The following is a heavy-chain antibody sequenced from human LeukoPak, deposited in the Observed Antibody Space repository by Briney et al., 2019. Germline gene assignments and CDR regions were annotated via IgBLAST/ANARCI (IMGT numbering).Heavy chain of an antibody. CDR3: AKDRYNGYDSLRSGGGCPNVYY. Sequence: GGSLSLSCAASGFTLNNSLMCWGRQARGEGREWLGRIKRETDGGTIAYAARVKRSLTIARDDSRNTLCLQMDSLKIEDTAVHYGAKDRYNGYDSLRSGGGCPNVYYWGQGTMVTVSS. D-gene: IGHD5-12*01. CDR1: GFTLNNSL. CDR2: IKRETDGGTI. V-gene: IGHV3-15*01. J-gene: IGHJ4*02.